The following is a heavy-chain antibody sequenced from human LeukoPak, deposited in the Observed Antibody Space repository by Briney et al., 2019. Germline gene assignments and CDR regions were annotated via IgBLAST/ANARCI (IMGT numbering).Heavy chain of an antibody. D-gene: IGHD3-22*01. CDR1: GFMLSTYG. V-gene: IGHV3-30*02. J-gene: IGHJ4*02. CDR2: IRYDGSNK. Sequence: GVSLRLSCAASGFMLSTYGMHWVRQAPGKGLEWVAFIRYDGSNKFYADSVKGRFTISRDTSKNTVYLQMNSLRREDAGLYYCARDWVLWYDSSGYYSPDFWGQGTLVTVSS. CDR3: ARDWVLWYDSSGYYSPDF.